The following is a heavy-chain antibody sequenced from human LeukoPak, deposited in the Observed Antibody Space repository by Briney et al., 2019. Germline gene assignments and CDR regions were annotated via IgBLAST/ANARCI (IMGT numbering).Heavy chain of an antibody. CDR2: IYNTAST. J-gene: IGHJ3*02. D-gene: IGHD3-10*01. Sequence: SETLSLTCAVSGGSINSGSYCWSWIRQPAGKGLEGVGRIYNTASTNYNPTRKSRVTISIDTSRTPFSLRLTSVPDAETAMYSCARDCLIALIRGAKGYAFDIWGQGKMVTASS. V-gene: IGHV4-61*02. CDR3: ARDCLIALIRGAKGYAFDI. CDR1: GGSINSGSYC.